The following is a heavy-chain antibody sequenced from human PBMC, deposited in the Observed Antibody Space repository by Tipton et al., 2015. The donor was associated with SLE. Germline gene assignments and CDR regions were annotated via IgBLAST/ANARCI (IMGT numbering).Heavy chain of an antibody. CDR2: LFPTGGT. CDR1: GVSILGSGDY. D-gene: IGHD5/OR15-5a*01. J-gene: IGHJ5*02. V-gene: IGHV4-61*02. Sequence: GLVKPSQTLSVTCTVSGVSILGSGDYWDWIRQPAGKGLEWIGRLFPTGGTNYSPSLKSRVSISADTSKNQASLKLSSVTAADTAMYYCTRGVRAKGKWFDTWGRGTLVTVSS. CDR3: TRGVRAKGKWFDT.